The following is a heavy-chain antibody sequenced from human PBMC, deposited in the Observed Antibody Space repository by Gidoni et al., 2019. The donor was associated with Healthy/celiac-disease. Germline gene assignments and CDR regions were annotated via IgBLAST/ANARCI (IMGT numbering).Heavy chain of an antibody. D-gene: IGHD6-13*01. J-gene: IGHJ3*02. CDR2: IYYSGST. CDR1: GGSISSGGYY. V-gene: IGHV4-31*03. Sequence: QVQLQESGPGLVKPSQTLSLTCTVSGGSISSGGYYWSWIRQHPGKGLEWIGYIYYSGSTYYNPSLTSRVTISVDTSKNQFSLKLSSVTAADTAVYYCARARPDSSSWFLGNFDIWGQGTMVTVSS. CDR3: ARARPDSSSWFLGNFDI.